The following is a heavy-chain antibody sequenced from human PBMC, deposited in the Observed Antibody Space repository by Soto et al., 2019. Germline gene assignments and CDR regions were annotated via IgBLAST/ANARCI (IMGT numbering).Heavy chain of an antibody. Sequence: ASETLSLTCTVSGGSISSGGYYCSWIRQHPGKGLEWIGHIYHSGTTYYNPSLKSRVTISVDTSKNQISLKLTSVSVADTAVYYCATEYYDSRGYYYIDSWGQGTLVTVSS. J-gene: IGHJ4*02. V-gene: IGHV4-31*03. CDR1: GGSISSGGYY. D-gene: IGHD3-22*01. CDR3: ATEYYDSRGYYYIDS. CDR2: IYHSGTT.